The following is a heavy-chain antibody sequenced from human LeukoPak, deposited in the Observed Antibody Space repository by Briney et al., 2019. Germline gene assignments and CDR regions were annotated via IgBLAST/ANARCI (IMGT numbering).Heavy chain of an antibody. CDR3: ARELQLERLAFGKEGSAFDY. D-gene: IGHD1-1*01. J-gene: IGHJ4*02. Sequence: GGSLRLSCAASGFTFDDYGMSWVCQAPGKGLEWVSNINWNGGSTGYADSVKGRFTISRDNAKNSLYLQMNRLRADDTAVYYCARELQLERLAFGKEGSAFDYWGQGTLVIVSS. CDR1: GFTFDDYG. V-gene: IGHV3-20*04. CDR2: INWNGGST.